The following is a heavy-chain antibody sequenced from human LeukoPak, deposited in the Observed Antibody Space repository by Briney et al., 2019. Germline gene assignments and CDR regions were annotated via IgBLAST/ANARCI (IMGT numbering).Heavy chain of an antibody. V-gene: IGHV4-34*01. CDR1: GGSFSGYY. CDR3: ARRVTTIGRNDVDS. J-gene: IGHJ4*02. Sequence: SETLSLTCAVYGGSFSGYYWSWIRQSPGKGLEWIGEINHSGSTNYNPSLKSRVTISVDTSRNQFSLKLSSVTAADTAVYYCARRVTTIGRNDVDSWGQGTLVTVPS. CDR2: INHSGST. D-gene: IGHD1-1*01.